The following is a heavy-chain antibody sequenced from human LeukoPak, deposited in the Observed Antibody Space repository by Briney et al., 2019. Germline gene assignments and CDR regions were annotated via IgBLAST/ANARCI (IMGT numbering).Heavy chain of an antibody. CDR2: ISSSSSYI. V-gene: IGHV3-21*01. CDR1: GFTFSSYS. J-gene: IGHJ5*02. CDR3: ARDRTTVTTARFDP. Sequence: GGSLRLSCAASGFTFSSYSMNWVRQAPGKGLEWVSSISSSSSYIYYADSVKGRFTISRDNAKNSLYLQMNSLRAEDTAVYYCARDRTTVTTARFDPWGQGTLVTVSS. D-gene: IGHD4-17*01.